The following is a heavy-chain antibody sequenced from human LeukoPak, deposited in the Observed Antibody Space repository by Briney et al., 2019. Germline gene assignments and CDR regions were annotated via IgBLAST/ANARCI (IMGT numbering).Heavy chain of an antibody. V-gene: IGHV3-30*18. CDR1: GFTFSSYG. CDR3: AKGPTYYYDSSGYYHGAFDI. Sequence: GGSLRLSCAASGFTFSSYGMHWVRQAPGKGLEWGAGISYDGSNKYYADSVKGRFTISRDNSKNTLYLQMNSLRAEDTAVYYCAKGPTYYYDSSGYYHGAFDIWGQGTMVTVSS. CDR2: ISYDGSNK. D-gene: IGHD3-22*01. J-gene: IGHJ3*02.